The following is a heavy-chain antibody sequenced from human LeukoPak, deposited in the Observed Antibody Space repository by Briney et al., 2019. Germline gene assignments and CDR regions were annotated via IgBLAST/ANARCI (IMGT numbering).Heavy chain of an antibody. J-gene: IGHJ5*01. V-gene: IGHV3-9*01. D-gene: IGHD5-18*01. CDR3: AKDMGGYSYGYDS. Sequence: GRSLRLSCAASGFTFDDYAMHWVRQAPGKGLEWVSGISWNSGSIDYADSVRGRFTISRDNAKNSLYLQMNSLRAEDTALYYCAKDMGGYSYGYDSWGQGTLGTVSS. CDR2: ISWNSGSI. CDR1: GFTFDDYA.